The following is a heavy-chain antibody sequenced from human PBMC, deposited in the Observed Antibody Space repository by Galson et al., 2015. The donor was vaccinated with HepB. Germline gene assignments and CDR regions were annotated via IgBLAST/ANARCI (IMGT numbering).Heavy chain of an antibody. D-gene: IGHD2-2*01. J-gene: IGHJ4*02. CDR3: AKGRSIVVVPGGFFDN. Sequence: SLRLSCAASGLTFSRYAMHWVCQAPGKGLEWVAFIRYDANHKYYADSVKGRFTVSRDDSKNTLYLQMNSLRAEDTAVYYCAKGRSIVVVPGGFFDNWGQGTLVTVSS. V-gene: IGHV3-30*02. CDR1: GLTFSRYA. CDR2: IRYDANHK.